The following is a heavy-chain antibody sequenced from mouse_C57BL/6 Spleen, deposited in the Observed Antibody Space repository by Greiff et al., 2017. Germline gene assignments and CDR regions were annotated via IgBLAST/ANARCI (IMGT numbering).Heavy chain of an antibody. CDR3: ARGYGYDGRYCDV. J-gene: IGHJ1*03. CDR2: ISYDGSN. CDR1: GYSITSGYY. D-gene: IGHD2-2*01. Sequence: DVQLQESGPGLVKPSQSLSLTCSVTGYSITSGYYWNWIRQFPGNKLEWLGYISYDGSNNYNPSLKNRISITRDTSKNQFFLKLKSVTTEDTATYYCARGYGYDGRYCDVWGTGTTVTVSS. V-gene: IGHV3-6*01.